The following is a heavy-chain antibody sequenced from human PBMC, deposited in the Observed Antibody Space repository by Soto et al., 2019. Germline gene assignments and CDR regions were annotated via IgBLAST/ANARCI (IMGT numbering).Heavy chain of an antibody. J-gene: IGHJ6*02. CDR1: GFTFSSYS. CDR2: ISSSSSYI. Sequence: GGSLRLSCAASGFTFSSYSMNWVRQAPGKGLEWVSSISSSSSYIYYADSVKGRFTISRDNAKNSLYLQMNSLRAEDTAVYYCARDSVDYYGMDVWGQGTTVTVSS. V-gene: IGHV3-21*01. CDR3: ARDSVDYYGMDV. D-gene: IGHD2-15*01.